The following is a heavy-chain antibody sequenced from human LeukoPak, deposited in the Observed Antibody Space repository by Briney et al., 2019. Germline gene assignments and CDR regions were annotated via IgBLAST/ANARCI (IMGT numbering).Heavy chain of an antibody. Sequence: SATLSLTCAVYGGSFSGYYWSWLRQPPGKGLEWIGEINHSGSTNYNPSLKSRVTISVDTSKNQFSLKLSSVTAADTAVYYCARVSVTGTTGLSPYYFDYWGQGTLVTVSS. D-gene: IGHD1-7*01. CDR1: GGSFSGYY. CDR3: ARVSVTGTTGLSPYYFDY. V-gene: IGHV4-34*01. CDR2: INHSGST. J-gene: IGHJ4*02.